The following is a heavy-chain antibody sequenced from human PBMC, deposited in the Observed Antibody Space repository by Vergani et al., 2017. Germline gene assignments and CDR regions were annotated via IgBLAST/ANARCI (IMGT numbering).Heavy chain of an antibody. D-gene: IGHD3-10*01. Sequence: QVQLVQSGAEVKKPGASVKVPCKASGYTFTGYYMHWVRQAPGQGLEWMGWINPNSGGTNYAQKFQGRVTMTRDTSISTAYMELSRLRSDDTAVYYCARVGLQNEIWFGELYGYWGQGTLVTVSS. CDR2: INPNSGGT. CDR1: GYTFTGYY. V-gene: IGHV1-2*02. J-gene: IGHJ4*02. CDR3: ARVGLQNEIWFGELYGY.